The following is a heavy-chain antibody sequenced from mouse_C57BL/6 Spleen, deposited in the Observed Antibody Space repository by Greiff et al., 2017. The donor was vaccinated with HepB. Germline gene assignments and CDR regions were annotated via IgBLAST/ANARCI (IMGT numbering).Heavy chain of an antibody. CDR3: ARRPYFDY. Sequence: DQLQQSGAELVRPGSSVKLSCKASGYTFTSYWMDWVKQRPGQGLEWIGNIYPSDSETHYNQKFKDKATLTVDKSSSTAYMQLSSLTSEDSAVYYCARRPYFDYWGQGTTLTVSS. CDR1: GYTFTSYW. V-gene: IGHV1-61*01. CDR2: IYPSDSET. J-gene: IGHJ2*01.